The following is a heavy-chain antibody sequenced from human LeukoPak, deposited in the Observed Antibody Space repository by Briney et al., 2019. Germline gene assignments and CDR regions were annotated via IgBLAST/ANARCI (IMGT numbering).Heavy chain of an antibody. V-gene: IGHV4-59*04. CDR1: GGSISSYY. D-gene: IGHD3-10*01. J-gene: IGHJ3*02. CDR3: AGDPQRDAFDI. Sequence: PSETLSLTCTVSGGSISSYYWSWIRQPPGTGLEWIGYIYYSGSSYYNPSLKSRVTISVDTSKNQFSLKLSSVTAADTAVYYCAGDPQRDAFDIWGQGTMVTVSS. CDR2: IYYSGSS.